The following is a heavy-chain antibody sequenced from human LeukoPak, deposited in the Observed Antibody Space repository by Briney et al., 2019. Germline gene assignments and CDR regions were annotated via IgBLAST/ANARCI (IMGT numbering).Heavy chain of an antibody. D-gene: IGHD3-22*01. CDR3: ARSYDSSGYYYDGYYYGMDV. J-gene: IGHJ6*02. Sequence: ASVKVSCKASGYTFTSYAMNWVRQAPGQGVEWMGWINTNTGNPTYAQGFTGRFVFSLDTSVSTAYLQISSLKAEDTAVYYCARSYDSSGYYYDGYYYGMDVWGQGTTVTVSS. V-gene: IGHV7-4-1*02. CDR1: GYTFTSYA. CDR2: INTNTGNP.